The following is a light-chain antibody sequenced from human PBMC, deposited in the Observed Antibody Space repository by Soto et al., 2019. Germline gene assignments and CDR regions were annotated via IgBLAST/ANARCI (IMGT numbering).Light chain of an antibody. CDR1: NIGSQS. CDR2: DAS. CDR3: QVWDSSSDHVV. J-gene: IGLJ2*01. V-gene: IGLV3-21*02. Sequence: SYELTQPPSVSVAPVQTARITCGGNNIGSQSVHWYQQKPGQAPVLVVYDASDRPSGLPERFSGSNSGNTATLTISRVEAGDEADYYCQVWDSSSDHVVFGGGTKLTV.